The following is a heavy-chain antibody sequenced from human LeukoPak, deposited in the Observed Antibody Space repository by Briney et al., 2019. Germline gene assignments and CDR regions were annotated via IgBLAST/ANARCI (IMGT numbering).Heavy chain of an antibody. V-gene: IGHV1-24*01. CDR2: FDPEDGET. CDR1: GYTLTESS. CDR3: ARDENGYVWGSFRA. D-gene: IGHD3-16*02. Sequence: ASVKVSCKVSGYTLTESSMHWVRQAPGKGLEWMGRFDPEDGETIYAQKFQGRVTMTADTSTDTVYMELSSLRSEDTAVYYCARDENGYVWGSFRAWGQGTLVTVSS. J-gene: IGHJ5*02.